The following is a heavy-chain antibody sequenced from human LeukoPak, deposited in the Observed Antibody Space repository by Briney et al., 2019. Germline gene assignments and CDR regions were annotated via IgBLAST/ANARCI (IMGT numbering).Heavy chain of an antibody. D-gene: IGHD2-21*02. CDR2: ISGSGGST. Sequence: GGSLRLSCAASGFTFSSYAMSWVRQAPGKGLEWVSAISGSGGSTYYADSVKGRFTISRDNAKNSLYLQMNSLRAEDTAVYYCARDRGDPRPGAFDIWGQGTMVTVSS. CDR3: ARDRGDPRPGAFDI. V-gene: IGHV3-23*01. J-gene: IGHJ3*02. CDR1: GFTFSSYA.